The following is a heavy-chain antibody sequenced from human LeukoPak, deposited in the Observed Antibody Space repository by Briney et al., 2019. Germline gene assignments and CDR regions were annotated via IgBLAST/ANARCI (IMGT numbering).Heavy chain of an antibody. CDR3: ARGLTYSSSWYFWFDP. J-gene: IGHJ5*02. CDR2: IYYSGST. V-gene: IGHV4-59*12. CDR1: GGSISSYY. D-gene: IGHD6-13*01. Sequence: SETLSLTCTVSGGSISSYYWSWIRQPPGKGLEWIGYIYYSGSTNYNPSLKSRVTISVDTSKNQFSLKLSSVTAADTAVYYCARGLTYSSSWYFWFDPWGQGTLVTVSS.